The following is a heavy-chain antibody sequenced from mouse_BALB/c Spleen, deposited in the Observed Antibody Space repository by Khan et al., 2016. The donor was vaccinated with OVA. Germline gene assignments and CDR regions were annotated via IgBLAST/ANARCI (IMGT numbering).Heavy chain of an antibody. CDR1: GYTFTSYT. Sequence: VQLQQSGAELARPGASVKMSCKASGYTFTSYTIHWIKKRPGQGLEWIGYLDPSNGYTNYNQKFKDKATLTTDKSSTTAYLQLSSLTYDDSAVYNCVRDGAYHRNDGWFAYWGQGTLVTVSA. CDR2: LDPSNGYT. J-gene: IGHJ3*01. CDR3: VRDGAYHRNDGWFAY. D-gene: IGHD2-14*01. V-gene: IGHV1-4*01.